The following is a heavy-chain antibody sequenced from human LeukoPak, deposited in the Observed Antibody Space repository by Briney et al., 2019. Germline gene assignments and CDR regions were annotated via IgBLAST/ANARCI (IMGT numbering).Heavy chain of an antibody. Sequence: ASVKVSCKVSGYTLTELSMHWVRQAPGKGLEWMGGFDPEDGETIYAQKFQGRVTMTEDTSTDTAYMELSSLRSEDTAVYYCGTDSSRQLSMDVWGQGTTVTVSS. V-gene: IGHV1-24*01. D-gene: IGHD5-24*01. CDR1: GYTLTELS. J-gene: IGHJ6*02. CDR2: FDPEDGET. CDR3: GTDSSRQLSMDV.